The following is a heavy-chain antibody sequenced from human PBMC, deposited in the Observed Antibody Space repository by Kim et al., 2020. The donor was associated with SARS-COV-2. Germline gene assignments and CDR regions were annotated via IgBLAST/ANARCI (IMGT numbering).Heavy chain of an antibody. J-gene: IGHJ6*01. CDR2: ISGSGGTT. Sequence: GGSLRLSCNASGFTFSSYAMNWVRLAPGKGLEWVSSISGSGGTTYYADSVKGRFTISRDNPKSTLYLETNSLRAEDTALYYCARDKGPWTVLGGTYFYY. D-gene: IGHD3-16*01. V-gene: IGHV3-23*01. CDR1: GFTFSSYA. CDR3: ARDKGPWTVLGGTYFYY.